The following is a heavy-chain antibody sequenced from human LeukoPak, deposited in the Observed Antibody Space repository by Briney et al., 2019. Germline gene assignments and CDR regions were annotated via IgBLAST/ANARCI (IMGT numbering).Heavy chain of an antibody. D-gene: IGHD1-20*01. V-gene: IGHV3-21*01. CDR3: ARADNWNRPFDY. Sequence: GGSLRLSCAASGFTFSSYSMNWVRQAPGKGLEGVSSISSSSSYIYYADSVKGRFTISRDNAKNSLYLQMNSLRAEDTAVYYCARADNWNRPFDYWGQGTLVTVSS. CDR1: GFTFSSYS. CDR2: ISSSSSYI. J-gene: IGHJ4*02.